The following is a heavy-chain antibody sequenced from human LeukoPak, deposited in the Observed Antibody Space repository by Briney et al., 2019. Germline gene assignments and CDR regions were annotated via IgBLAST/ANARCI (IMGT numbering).Heavy chain of an antibody. J-gene: IGHJ4*02. CDR1: GGSFSGYY. CDR2: INHSGST. V-gene: IGHV4-34*01. CDR3: ARVSAAAGGGYYFDY. D-gene: IGHD6-13*01. Sequence: SETLSPTCAVYGGSFSGYYWSWIRQPPGKGLEWIGEINHSGSTNYNPSLKSRVTISVDTSKNQFSLKLSSVTAADTAVYYCARVSAAAGGGYYFDYWGQGTLVTVSS.